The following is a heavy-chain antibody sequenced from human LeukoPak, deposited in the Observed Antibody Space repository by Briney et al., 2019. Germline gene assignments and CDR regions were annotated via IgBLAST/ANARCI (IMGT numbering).Heavy chain of an antibody. CDR3: AREAVVAATLDY. J-gene: IGHJ4*02. CDR1: GFTFSSYE. Sequence: PGGSLRLSCAASGFTFSSYEMNWVRQAPGKGLEWVSYISSSGSTIYYADSVKGRFTISRDNAKNSLYLQMNSLRAEDTAVYYCAREAVVAATLDYWGQGTLVTVSS. CDR2: ISSSGSTI. D-gene: IGHD2-15*01. V-gene: IGHV3-48*03.